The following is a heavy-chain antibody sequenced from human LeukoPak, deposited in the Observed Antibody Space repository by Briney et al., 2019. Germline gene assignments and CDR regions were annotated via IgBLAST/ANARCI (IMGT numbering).Heavy chain of an antibody. CDR1: GFTFDDYG. V-gene: IGHV3-20*01. J-gene: IGHJ6*03. CDR3: ARAETGDHNYYYMDV. CDR2: INWNGGST. D-gene: IGHD7-27*01. Sequence: GGSLRLSCAASGFTFDDYGMSWVRQAPGKGLEWVSGINWNGGSTGYADSVKGRFTISRDNAKNSLYLQMNSLRAEDTALYHCARAETGDHNYYYMDVWGKGTTVTVSS.